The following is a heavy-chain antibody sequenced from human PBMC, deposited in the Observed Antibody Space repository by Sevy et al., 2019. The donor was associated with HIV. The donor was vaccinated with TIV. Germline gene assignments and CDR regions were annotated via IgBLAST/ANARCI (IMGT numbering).Heavy chain of an antibody. CDR2: ICGGDGST. CDR3: VKEVSQYSYSDY. Sequence: GGSLRLSCTASGFRFSSFAMIWVRQAPGKGLEWVSEICGGDGSTYYADSVKGRFTISRDNSKNTVYLQMNSLRAEDTAVYYCVKEVSQYSYSDYWGQRTMVTVSS. D-gene: IGHD5-18*01. J-gene: IGHJ4*02. CDR1: GFRFSSFA. V-gene: IGHV3-23*01.